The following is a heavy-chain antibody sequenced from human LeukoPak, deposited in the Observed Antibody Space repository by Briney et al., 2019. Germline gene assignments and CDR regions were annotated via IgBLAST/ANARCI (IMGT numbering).Heavy chain of an antibody. J-gene: IGHJ4*02. CDR3: ARAPANKYDSRLPEDF. D-gene: IGHD3-22*01. Sequence: GTMSYAQKFQGRVTMTTDTSTSTVYMELSSLRSEDTAVYYCARAPANKYDSRLPEDFWGQGTLVTVSS. CDR2: GTM. V-gene: IGHV1-46*01.